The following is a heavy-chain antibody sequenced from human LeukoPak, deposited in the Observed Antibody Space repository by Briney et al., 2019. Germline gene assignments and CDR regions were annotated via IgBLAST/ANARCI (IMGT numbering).Heavy chain of an antibody. J-gene: IGHJ6*03. Sequence: PGGSLRLSCAASGFTFSSYWMSWVRQAPGKGLEWVANIKQDGSEKYYVDSVKGRFTISRDNAKNSLYLQMNSLRAEDTAVYYCARVGCSSSWYGPAYYMDVWGKGTTVTVSS. V-gene: IGHV3-7*01. CDR1: GFTFSSYW. CDR2: IKQDGSEK. D-gene: IGHD6-13*01. CDR3: ARVGCSSSWYGPAYYMDV.